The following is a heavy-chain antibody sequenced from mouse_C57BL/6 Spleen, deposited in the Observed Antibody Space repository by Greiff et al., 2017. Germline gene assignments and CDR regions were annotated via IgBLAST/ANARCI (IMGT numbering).Heavy chain of an antibody. CDR3: ARMGVTTGFAY. Sequence: QVQLQQPGAELVMPGASVKLSCKASGYTFTSYWMHWVKQRPGQGLEWIGEIDPSDSYTNYNQKFKGKSTLTVDKSSSTAYMQLSSLTSEDSAVYYCARMGVTTGFAYWGQGTLVTVSA. CDR2: IDPSDSYT. CDR1: GYTFTSYW. V-gene: IGHV1-69*01. D-gene: IGHD2-2*01. J-gene: IGHJ3*01.